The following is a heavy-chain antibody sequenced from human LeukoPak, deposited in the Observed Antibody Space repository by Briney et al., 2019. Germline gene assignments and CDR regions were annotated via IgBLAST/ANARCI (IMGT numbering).Heavy chain of an antibody. J-gene: IGHJ4*02. CDR1: GVSISSGSNY. V-gene: IGHV4-39*07. Sequence: PSETLSLTCRVSGVSISSGSNYWGWIRQPPGKTLEWIGSIYSSGSTYYNSSLKSRVIILIDTSKNQFSLKLSSVTAADTAVHYCARAVRGVKGRYFDYWGQGTLVTVSS. CDR3: ARAVRGVKGRYFDY. D-gene: IGHD3-10*01. CDR2: IYSSGST.